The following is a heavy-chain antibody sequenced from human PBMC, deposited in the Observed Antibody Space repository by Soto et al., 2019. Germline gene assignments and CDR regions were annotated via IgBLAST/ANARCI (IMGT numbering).Heavy chain of an antibody. CDR3: ERPLSNWNDYCGLDV. CDR1: GFSFSNYW. D-gene: IGHD1-20*01. V-gene: IGHV5-51*01. Sequence: PPESLKISCEGSGFSFSNYWIAWVRQMTGKGLEWMGIIYPGDCDTRYSPSFQGQVTISADKSISTAYIQWSSLKASETAMYYWERPLSNWNDYCGLDVWGPGTTVTFSS. J-gene: IGHJ6*01. CDR2: IYPGDCDT.